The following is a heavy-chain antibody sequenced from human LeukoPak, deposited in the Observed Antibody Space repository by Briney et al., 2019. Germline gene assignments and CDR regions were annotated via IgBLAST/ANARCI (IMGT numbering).Heavy chain of an antibody. Sequence: GGSLRLSCAASGFTFSSYAMSWVRQAPGKGLEWVSAISGSGGSTYYADSVKGRFTISRDNSKNMLYLQMNSLRAEDTAIYYCAKGYCSSTSCSSDYWGQGTLVTVSS. J-gene: IGHJ4*02. CDR1: GFTFSSYA. CDR3: AKGYCSSTSCSSDY. V-gene: IGHV3-23*01. D-gene: IGHD2-2*01. CDR2: ISGSGGST.